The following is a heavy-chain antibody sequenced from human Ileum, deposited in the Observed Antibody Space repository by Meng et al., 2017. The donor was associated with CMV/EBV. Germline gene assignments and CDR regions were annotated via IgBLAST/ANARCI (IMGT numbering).Heavy chain of an antibody. CDR1: GVTFSNGY. D-gene: IGHD5/OR15-5a*01. Sequence: SGVTFSNGYMTWVRQAPGRGLEWVGRIKSKTDGGTTDYAAPVKGRFTISRDESKNRVYLQMSSLKTEDTAVYYCARGVDDNSSLVGYWGQGTLVTVSS. CDR3: ARGVDDNSSLVGY. J-gene: IGHJ1*01. V-gene: IGHV3-15*01. CDR2: IKSKTDGGTT.